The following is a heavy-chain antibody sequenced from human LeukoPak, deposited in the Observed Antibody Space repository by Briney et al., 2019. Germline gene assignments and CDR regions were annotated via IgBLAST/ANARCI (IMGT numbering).Heavy chain of an antibody. Sequence: PGGSLRLSCAASGFTVSSNYMSWVRQPPGRGLEWVSIIYGGGTTYYADSVKGRFTISRDNSKNTLYLRMNSLRADDTAVYYCARGPEGSSWPYTWFDPWGQGTLVTVSS. CDR1: GFTVSSNY. D-gene: IGHD6-13*01. CDR3: ARGPEGSSWPYTWFDP. V-gene: IGHV3-53*01. J-gene: IGHJ5*02. CDR2: IYGGGTT.